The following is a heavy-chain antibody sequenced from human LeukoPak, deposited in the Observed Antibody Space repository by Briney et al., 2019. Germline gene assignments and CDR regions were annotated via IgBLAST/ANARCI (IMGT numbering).Heavy chain of an antibody. CDR1: GFTVDSNY. J-gene: IGHJ4*02. V-gene: IGHV3-7*03. CDR2: IKLDGSEK. Sequence: GGSLRLSCAASGFTVDSNYLSWVRQAQGKGLEWVANIKLDGSEKNYVDSVKGRFTISRDNTKNSLYLQMNSLRAEDTAVFYCARDQYDTWSRRGNFDSWGQGTLVIVSS. CDR3: ARDQYDTWSRRGNFDS. D-gene: IGHD3-3*01.